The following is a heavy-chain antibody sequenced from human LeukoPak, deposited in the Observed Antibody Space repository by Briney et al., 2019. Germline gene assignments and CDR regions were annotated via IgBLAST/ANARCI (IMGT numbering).Heavy chain of an antibody. Sequence: SETLSLTCTVSGGSISSYYWSWIRQPAGKGLEWIGRIYTSGSTNYNPSLKSRVTMSVDTSKNQFSLKLSSVTAAGTAVYYCAREGEGNWNDRPTNWFDPWGQGTLVTVSS. CDR3: AREGEGNWNDRPTNWFDP. CDR2: IYTSGST. D-gene: IGHD1-1*01. CDR1: GGSISSYY. V-gene: IGHV4-4*07. J-gene: IGHJ5*02.